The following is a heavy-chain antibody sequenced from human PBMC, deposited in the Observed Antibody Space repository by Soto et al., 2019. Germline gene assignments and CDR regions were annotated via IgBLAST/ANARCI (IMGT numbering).Heavy chain of an antibody. CDR3: ARGIKYGAYSRWFDP. CDR2: MNPNSGNT. J-gene: IGHJ5*02. CDR1: GYTFTSYD. D-gene: IGHD4-17*01. V-gene: IGHV1-8*01. Sequence: QVQLVQSGAEVKKPGASVKVSCKASGYTFTSYDINWVRQATGQGLEYLGWMNPNSGNTAYVQKFQGRVTRTWDPSITTAYMELSSLRSEDTAVYFCARGIKYGAYSRWFDPWGQGTLVTVSS.